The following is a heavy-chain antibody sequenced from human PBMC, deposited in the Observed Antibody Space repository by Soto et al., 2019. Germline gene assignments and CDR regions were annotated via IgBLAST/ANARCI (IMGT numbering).Heavy chain of an antibody. CDR3: ARERYQVISDGMDV. Sequence: ASVKVSCKASGYTFTGYYVHWVREAPGQGLEWMRWINPETGGTSYAQKFQGRVTLSRDTSINTAYLELSRLRFDDAAVYFCARERYQVISDGMDVWGQGTTVTVYS. CDR1: GYTFTGYY. J-gene: IGHJ6*02. V-gene: IGHV1-2*02. D-gene: IGHD2-2*01. CDR2: INPETGGT.